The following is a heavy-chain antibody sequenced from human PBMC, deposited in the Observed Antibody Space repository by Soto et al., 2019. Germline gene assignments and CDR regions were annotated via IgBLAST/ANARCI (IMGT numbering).Heavy chain of an antibody. CDR3: AKETYSGPLDY. CDR2: ISYDGSNK. D-gene: IGHD2-15*01. J-gene: IGHJ4*02. Sequence: VQLVESGGGVVQPGRSLRLSCAASGFTFSSYGMHWVRQAPGKGLAWVAVISYDGSNKYYADSVKGRFPISRDNSKNTLYLQMNSLRAEDTAVYYCAKETYSGPLDYWGQGTLVTVSS. CDR1: GFTFSSYG. V-gene: IGHV3-30*18.